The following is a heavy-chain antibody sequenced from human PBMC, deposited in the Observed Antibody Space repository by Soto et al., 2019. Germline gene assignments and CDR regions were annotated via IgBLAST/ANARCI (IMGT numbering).Heavy chain of an antibody. CDR1: GDSISSSDW. CDR2: IYHSGST. Sequence: QVQLQESGPGLVKPSGTLSLICAVSGDSISSSDWWNWVRQSPEKGLEWIGEIYHSGSTNYNPSPRSRVTRSVDKSKNQFSLKLTSVTAADTAVYFCARGQTSGWYKALWGQGTLVTVSS. J-gene: IGHJ4*02. CDR3: ARGQTSGWYKAL. V-gene: IGHV4-4*02. D-gene: IGHD6-19*01.